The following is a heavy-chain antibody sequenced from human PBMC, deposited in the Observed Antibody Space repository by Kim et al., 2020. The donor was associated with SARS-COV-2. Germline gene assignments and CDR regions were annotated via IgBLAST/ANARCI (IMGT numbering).Heavy chain of an antibody. CDR3: AREVTYFGAGTSLFDY. D-gene: IGHD6-19*01. V-gene: IGHV4-59*01. J-gene: IGHJ4*02. Sequence: PSLKSRVTRSVDTAKNRFSLKLRSLTAADTAVYYCAREVTYFGAGTSLFDYWGQGTLVTVSS.